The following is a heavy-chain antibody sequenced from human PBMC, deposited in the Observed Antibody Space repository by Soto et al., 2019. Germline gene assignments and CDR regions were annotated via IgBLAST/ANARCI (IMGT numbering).Heavy chain of an antibody. CDR2: IYYSGIT. V-gene: IGHV4-59*01. CDR3: ARAPITIFRVVSWFDH. Sequence: SETLSLTGTVSGGSISSYYCSWIRQPPWKGLEWIGYIYYSGITNYNPSLKSRVTISVDTSKNQFSLKLSSVTAADTAVYYCARAPITIFRVVSWFDHLGQGTLVTVSS. D-gene: IGHD3-3*01. CDR1: GGSISSYY. J-gene: IGHJ5*02.